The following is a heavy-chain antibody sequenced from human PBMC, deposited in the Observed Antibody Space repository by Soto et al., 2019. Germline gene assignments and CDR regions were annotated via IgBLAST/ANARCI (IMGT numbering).Heavy chain of an antibody. CDR3: ARDDVDTAMPYGMDV. D-gene: IGHD5-18*01. CDR1: GGTFSSYA. V-gene: IGHV1-69*12. Sequence: QVQLVQSGAEVKKPGSSVKVSCKASGGTFSSYAISWVRQAPGQGLEWMGGLIPIFGTANYAQKFQGRVTEDESTSTAYMELSSLRSENTAVYYRARDDVDTAMPYGMDVWGQGTTVTVSS. CDR2: LIPIFGTA. J-gene: IGHJ6*02.